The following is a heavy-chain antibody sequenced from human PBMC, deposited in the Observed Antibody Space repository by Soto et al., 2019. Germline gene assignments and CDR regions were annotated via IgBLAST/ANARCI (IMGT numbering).Heavy chain of an antibody. J-gene: IGHJ4*02. CDR3: ARDQSVAGPTNVHY. CDR2: VNTDGSDT. CDR1: GFTFTKSW. D-gene: IGHD6-19*01. Sequence: EVQLIESGGGLVQPGGSLRLSCAASGFTFTKSWMHWVRQTPGKGLEWVSRVNTDGSDTIYADSVKGRFTISRDNAKNTLYLQMNSLTAEDTAMYYCARDQSVAGPTNVHYWGQGALVTVSS. V-gene: IGHV3-74*01.